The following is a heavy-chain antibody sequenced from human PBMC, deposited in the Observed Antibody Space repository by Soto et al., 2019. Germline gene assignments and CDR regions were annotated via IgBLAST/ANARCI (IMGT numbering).Heavy chain of an antibody. Sequence: FCTPSGFIFRDYSMNWCRQAPGKGLEWISYITTTSSTMYYADSVKGRFTISRDNAKNSLYLQMNSLRDEDTAVYYCARDSSGRQYYGMDVWGQGTTVTVSS. J-gene: IGHJ6*02. CDR3: ARDSSGRQYYGMDV. CDR2: ITTTSSTM. V-gene: IGHV3-48*02. CDR1: GFIFRDYS. D-gene: IGHD3-22*01.